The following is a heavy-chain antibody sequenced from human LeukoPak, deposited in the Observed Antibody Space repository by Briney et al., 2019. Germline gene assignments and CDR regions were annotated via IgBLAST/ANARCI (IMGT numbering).Heavy chain of an antibody. V-gene: IGHV4-34*01. CDR3: ARIWVVTATDYFDY. CDR2: IYYSGPT. CDR1: GGSFSGYY. J-gene: IGHJ4*02. Sequence: SETLSLTCAVYGGSFSGYYWSWIRQPPGKGLEWIGSIYYSGPTYYNPSLKSRVTISVDTSKNQFSLKLTSVTAADTALYYCARIWVVTATDYFDYWGQGTLVTVSS. D-gene: IGHD2-21*02.